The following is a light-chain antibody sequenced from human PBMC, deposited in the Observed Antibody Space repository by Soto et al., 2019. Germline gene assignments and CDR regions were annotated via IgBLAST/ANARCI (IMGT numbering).Light chain of an antibody. J-gene: IGKJ4*01. CDR1: QSVSSSY. Sequence: EIVLTQSPGTLSLSPGERATLSCRASQSVSSSYLAWYQQKPGQAPRLLIYGASSRATGIPDRFSGSGSGTDFTITISRLEPEDFAVYYCQQYGSSPSTFGGGTKVEIK. CDR2: GAS. V-gene: IGKV3-20*01. CDR3: QQYGSSPST.